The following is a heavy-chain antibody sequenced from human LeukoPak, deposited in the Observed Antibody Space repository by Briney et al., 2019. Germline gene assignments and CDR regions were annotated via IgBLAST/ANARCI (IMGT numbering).Heavy chain of an antibody. CDR3: ARDRAYCSSTSCSNWFDP. CDR2: SIPIFGKA. CDR1: LGIFRSYA. Sequence: AVQVSCKGCLGIFRSYAISWVGRAPGKGREGMGGSIPIFGKANYAQKFQGRVTITTDESTSTAYMELSSLRSEDTAVYYCARDRAYCSSTSCSNWFDPRGQGTLVTVYS. V-gene: IGHV1-69*05. D-gene: IGHD2-2*01. J-gene: IGHJ5*02.